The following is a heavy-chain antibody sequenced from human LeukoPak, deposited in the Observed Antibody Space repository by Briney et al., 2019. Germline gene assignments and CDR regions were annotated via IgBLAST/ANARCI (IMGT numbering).Heavy chain of an antibody. CDR1: GFTFDEYA. D-gene: IGHD2-2*01. CDR2: ISWSGATI. Sequence: GGSLRLSCAASGFTFDEYAMHWVRQAPGKGLEWVSGISWSGATIVYADSVKGRFTISRDNAKNSLYLQMNSLRAEDTALYYCAKDIGPGSIAEYFHHWGQGTLVTVSS. V-gene: IGHV3-9*01. CDR3: AKDIGPGSIAEYFHH. J-gene: IGHJ1*01.